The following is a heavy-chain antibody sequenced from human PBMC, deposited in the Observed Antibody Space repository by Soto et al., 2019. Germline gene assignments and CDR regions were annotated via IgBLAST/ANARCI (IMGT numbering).Heavy chain of an antibody. CDR1: VFAFRNFG. Sequence: PGGSLRLSCAASVFAFRNFGMQWVRQVPGKGLEWVAVIWYDGSNKYYADSVKGRFTISRDNSKNTLYLQMNSLRAEDTAVYYCARYSYGKSPDYWGQGTLVTVSS. D-gene: IGHD5-18*01. CDR3: ARYSYGKSPDY. J-gene: IGHJ4*02. V-gene: IGHV3-33*08. CDR2: IWYDGSNK.